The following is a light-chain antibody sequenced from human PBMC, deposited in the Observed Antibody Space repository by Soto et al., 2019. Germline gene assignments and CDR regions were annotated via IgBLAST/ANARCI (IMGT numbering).Light chain of an antibody. V-gene: IGKV3D-7*01. CDR1: QSISSSY. J-gene: IGKJ1*01. CDR2: GAS. CDR3: QQDYVLPWT. Sequence: EIVMTQSPDTLAVSPGEVATLSCMASQSISSSYLSWYQEKPGQAPRLLIYGASIRATGIPARFSGSGSGTAFTLTISSLQPEDFAVYYCQQDYVLPWTFGQGTKVDIK.